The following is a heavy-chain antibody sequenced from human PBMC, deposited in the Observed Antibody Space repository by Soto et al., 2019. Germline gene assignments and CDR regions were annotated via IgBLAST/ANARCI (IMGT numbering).Heavy chain of an antibody. J-gene: IGHJ4*02. CDR3: ATLSGGYYYDN. V-gene: IGHV3-33*08. Sequence: GGSLRLSCAASGFTFSSYGMHWVRQAPGKGLEWVAVIWYDGSNKYYADSVKGRFTISRDNSKNTLYLQMNSLRAEDTAVYYCATLSGGYYYDNWGQGTLVTVSS. CDR1: GFTFSSYG. CDR2: IWYDGSNK. D-gene: IGHD3-10*01.